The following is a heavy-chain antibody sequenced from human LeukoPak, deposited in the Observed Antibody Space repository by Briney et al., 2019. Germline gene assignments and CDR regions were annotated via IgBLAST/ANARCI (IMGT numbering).Heavy chain of an antibody. CDR1: GFTFSSFA. Sequence: GGSLRLSCAASGFTFSSFALSWVRQAPGKGLEWVSGMSGSGGSTYYADSVKGRFTISRDNSKSTLYLQMNSLRAEDTAVYYCAKGAFGASWGFGSWGQGTLVTVSS. J-gene: IGHJ4*02. D-gene: IGHD7-27*01. CDR3: AKGAFGASWGFGS. CDR2: MSGSGGST. V-gene: IGHV3-23*01.